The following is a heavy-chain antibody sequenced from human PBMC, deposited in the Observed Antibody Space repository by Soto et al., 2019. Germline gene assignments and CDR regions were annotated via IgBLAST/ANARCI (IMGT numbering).Heavy chain of an antibody. J-gene: IGHJ4*02. CDR1: GFTFTSYA. CDR3: AKPYYDFWSGYSPRFDY. D-gene: IGHD3-3*01. V-gene: IGHV3-23*01. Sequence: GGSLRLSCEASGFTFTSYAMSWVRQAPGKGLEWVSAISGSGGSTYYADSVKGRFTISRDNSKNTLYLQMNSLRAEDTAVYYCAKPYYDFWSGYSPRFDYWGQGTLVTVSS. CDR2: ISGSGGST.